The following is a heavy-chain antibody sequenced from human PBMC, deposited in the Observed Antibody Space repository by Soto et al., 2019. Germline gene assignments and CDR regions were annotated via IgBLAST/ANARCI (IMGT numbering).Heavy chain of an antibody. J-gene: IGHJ5*02. Sequence: VASVKVSCKASGYTFTSYGMHWVRQAPGQRLEWMGWINAGNGNTKYSQKFQGRVTITRDTSATTAYMELSSLRSEDTAVYYCARAPTGILTGYYSGNWFDPWG. V-gene: IGHV1-3*01. CDR2: INAGNGNT. CDR3: ARAPTGILTGYYSGNWFDP. CDR1: GYTFTSYG. D-gene: IGHD3-9*01.